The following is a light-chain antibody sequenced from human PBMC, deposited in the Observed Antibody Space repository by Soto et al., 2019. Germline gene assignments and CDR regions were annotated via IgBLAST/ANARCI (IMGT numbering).Light chain of an antibody. CDR1: NSDFAGYNY. Sequence: QSVLTQPPSASGSPGQSVTISCTGTNSDFAGYNYVSWYQQHPGKAPKLMIYEVSNRPSGVSNRFSGSKSGNTASLTISGLQAEDEADYYCSSYTSSSTLVFGGGTQLTVL. J-gene: IGLJ7*01. V-gene: IGLV2-14*01. CDR3: SSYTSSSTLV. CDR2: EVS.